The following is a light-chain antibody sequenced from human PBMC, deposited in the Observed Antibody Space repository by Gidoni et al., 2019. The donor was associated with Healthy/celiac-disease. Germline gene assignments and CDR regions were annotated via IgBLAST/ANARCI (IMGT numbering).Light chain of an antibody. CDR3: QQYGSSIT. J-gene: IGKJ5*01. CDR1: QSVSSSY. Sequence: EIVLTPSPGTLSLSPGERATLSCRASQSVSSSYLAWYQQKPGQAPRLLLYGASSRATGIPDRVSGSGSGTDFTLTISRLEPEDFAVYYCQQYGSSITFGQGTRLEIK. CDR2: GAS. V-gene: IGKV3-20*01.